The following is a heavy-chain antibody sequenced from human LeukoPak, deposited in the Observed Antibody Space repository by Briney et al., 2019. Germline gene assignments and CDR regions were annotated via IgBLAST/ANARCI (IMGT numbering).Heavy chain of an antibody. Sequence: SVKVSCKASGGTFSSYAISWVRQAPGQGLEWMGGIIPIFGTANYAQKFQGRVTITADESTSTAYMELSRLRSDDTAVYYCARDLHGSGSYPDYWGQGTLVTVSS. CDR3: ARDLHGSGSYPDY. D-gene: IGHD3-10*01. J-gene: IGHJ4*02. CDR1: GGTFSSYA. V-gene: IGHV1-69*13. CDR2: IIPIFGTA.